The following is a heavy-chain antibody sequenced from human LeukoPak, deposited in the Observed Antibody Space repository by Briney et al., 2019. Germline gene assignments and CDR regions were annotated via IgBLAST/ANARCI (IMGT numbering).Heavy chain of an antibody. J-gene: IGHJ4*02. CDR3: ARLGGSYYTY. Sequence: PGGSLRLSCGASGFAFSSYWMSWVRQAPGKGLEWVANIKQDGGEKYYVDSVKGRFTISRDNAKNSLFLQMNSLRVEDTAVYYCARLGGSYYTYWGQGTLVTVSS. CDR1: GFAFSSYW. V-gene: IGHV3-7*01. D-gene: IGHD1-26*01. CDR2: IKQDGGEK.